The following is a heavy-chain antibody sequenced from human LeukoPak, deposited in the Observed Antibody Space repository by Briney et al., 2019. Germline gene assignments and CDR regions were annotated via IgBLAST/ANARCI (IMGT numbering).Heavy chain of an antibody. CDR2: INPNSGGT. J-gene: IGHJ6*03. V-gene: IGHV1-2*02. CDR3: ATMGNDDYYYMDV. Sequence: ASVKVSCKASGYTFTGYYMHWVRQAPGQGLEWMGWINPNSGGTNYAQKFKGRVTMTRDTTISTAYMELSRLRADDTAVYYCATMGNDDYYYMDVWGKGTTVTISS. D-gene: IGHD1-1*01. CDR1: GYTFTGYY.